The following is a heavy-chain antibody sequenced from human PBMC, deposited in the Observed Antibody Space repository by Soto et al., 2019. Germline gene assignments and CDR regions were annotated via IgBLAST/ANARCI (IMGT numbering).Heavy chain of an antibody. CDR1: GFSLSTTRVG. CDR2: LYWDDDK. CDR3: AHSKTSGMRYYFDY. V-gene: IGHV2-5*02. J-gene: IGHJ4*02. Sequence: QITLKESGPTLVKPTQTLTLTCTFSGFSLSTTRVGVGWIRQPPGEALEWLALLYWDDDKLYSPTLKRRLTITKDTSKNQVVLTLTHMDPVDTATYYCAHSKTSGMRYYFDYWGQGTLGTVSS.